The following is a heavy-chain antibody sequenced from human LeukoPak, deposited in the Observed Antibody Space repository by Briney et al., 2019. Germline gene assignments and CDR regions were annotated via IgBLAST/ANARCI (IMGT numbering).Heavy chain of an antibody. J-gene: IGHJ5*02. V-gene: IGHV4-59*01. CDR2: IYYSGST. CDR3: ARGILTGYSPLDWFDP. CDR1: GGSFSGYY. Sequence: SETLSLTCAVYGGSFSGYYWSRIRQPPGKGLEWIGYIYYSGSTNYNPSLKSRVTISVDTSKNQFSLKLSSVTAADTAVYYCARGILTGYSPLDWFDPWGQGTLVTVSS. D-gene: IGHD3-9*01.